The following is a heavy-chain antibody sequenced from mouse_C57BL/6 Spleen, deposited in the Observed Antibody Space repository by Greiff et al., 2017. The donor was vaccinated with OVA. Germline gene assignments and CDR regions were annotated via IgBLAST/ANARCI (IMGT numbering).Heavy chain of an antibody. D-gene: IGHD1-1*01. CDR1: GFTFSDYY. CDR2: ISNGGGST. Sequence: EVQVVESGGGLVQPGGSLKLSCAASGFTFSDYYMYWVRQTPEKRLEWVAYISNGGGSTYYPDTVKGRFTISRDNAKNTLYLQMSRLKSEDTAMYYCARHLITTVVAHWYFDVWGTGTTVTVSS. V-gene: IGHV5-12*01. J-gene: IGHJ1*03. CDR3: ARHLITTVVAHWYFDV.